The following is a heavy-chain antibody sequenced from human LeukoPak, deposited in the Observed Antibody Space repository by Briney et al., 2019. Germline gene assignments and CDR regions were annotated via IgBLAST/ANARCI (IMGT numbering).Heavy chain of an antibody. CDR1: GYTFTGYY. D-gene: IGHD3-22*01. CDR2: INPNSGDT. Sequence: ASVKVSCKASGYTFTGYYIHWVRQAPGQGLEWMGWINPNSGDTNYAQKFQGRVTITADKSTSTAYMELSSLRSEDTAVYYCATDYYDSSGYPPPYDYWGQGTLVTVSS. V-gene: IGHV1-2*02. J-gene: IGHJ4*02. CDR3: ATDYYDSSGYPPPYDY.